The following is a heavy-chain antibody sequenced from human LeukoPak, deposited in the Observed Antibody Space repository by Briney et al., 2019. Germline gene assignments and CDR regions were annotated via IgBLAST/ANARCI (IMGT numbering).Heavy chain of an antibody. CDR1: GYTFTSYG. J-gene: IGHJ4*02. CDR2: INPSGGST. V-gene: IGHV1-46*01. D-gene: IGHD4-17*01. CDR3: ARDEGGDYGDYSPYFDY. Sequence: ASVKVSCKASGYTFTSYGISWVRQAPGQGLEWMGIINPSGGSTAYAQKFQGRVTMTSDTSTSTVYMELSSLRSEDTAVYYCARDEGGDYGDYSPYFDYWGQGTLVTVSS.